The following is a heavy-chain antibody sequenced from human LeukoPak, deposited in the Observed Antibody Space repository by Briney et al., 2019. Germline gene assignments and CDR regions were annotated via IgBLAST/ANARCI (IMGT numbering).Heavy chain of an antibody. D-gene: IGHD3-3*01. V-gene: IGHV3-49*04. CDR1: GFTFTTYW. Sequence: GGSLRLSCAASGFTFTTYWMGWVRQAPGKGLEWVGFIRSKAYGGTTEYAASVKGRFTISRDDSKSIANLQMNSLKTEDTAVYYCTRDPLGGYHIDYWGQGTLVTVSS. J-gene: IGHJ4*02. CDR3: TRDPLGGYHIDY. CDR2: IRSKAYGGTT.